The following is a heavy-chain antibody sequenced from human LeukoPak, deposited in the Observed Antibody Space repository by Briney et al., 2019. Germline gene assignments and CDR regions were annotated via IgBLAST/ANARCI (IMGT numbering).Heavy chain of an antibody. CDR1: GFSLTTYA. CDR3: AKGRWGLTINNFDI. J-gene: IGHJ3*02. D-gene: IGHD3-9*01. V-gene: IGHV3-23*01. CDR2: INDRGDST. Sequence: AGGSLRLSCAASGFSLTTYAMGWVRQAPGKGLEGVSVINDRGDSTYYADSVKGRFTISRDSSKNTLDLQMNSLRGEDTAVYYCAKGRWGLTINNFDIWGQGTMVTVSS.